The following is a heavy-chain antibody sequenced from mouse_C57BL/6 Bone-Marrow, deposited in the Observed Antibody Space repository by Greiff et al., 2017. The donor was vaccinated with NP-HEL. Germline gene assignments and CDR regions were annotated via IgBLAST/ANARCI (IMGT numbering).Heavy chain of an antibody. CDR2: IYPRSGNT. CDR3: ARTGFAY. CDR1: GYTFTSYS. Sequence: VQLQESGAELARPGASVKLSCKASGYTFTSYSISWVKQRTGQGLEWIGEIYPRSGNTYYNEKFKGKATLTADKSSSTAYMELRSLTSEDSAVYFCARTGFAYWGQGTLVTVSA. J-gene: IGHJ3*01. V-gene: IGHV1-81*01.